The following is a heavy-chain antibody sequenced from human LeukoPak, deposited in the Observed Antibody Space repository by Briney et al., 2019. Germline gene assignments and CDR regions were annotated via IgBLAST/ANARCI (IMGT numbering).Heavy chain of an antibody. D-gene: IGHD1-14*01. Sequence: GGSLRLSCAASGFTFSSYGMHWVRQAPGKGLEWVAFIRYDGSNIHYTDSVKGRFTISRDNSKNTLYLQMNSLRAEDTAVYYCASQKEPATSFDYWGQGTLVTVSS. J-gene: IGHJ4*02. CDR1: GFTFSSYG. CDR2: IRYDGSNI. CDR3: ASQKEPATSFDY. V-gene: IGHV3-30*02.